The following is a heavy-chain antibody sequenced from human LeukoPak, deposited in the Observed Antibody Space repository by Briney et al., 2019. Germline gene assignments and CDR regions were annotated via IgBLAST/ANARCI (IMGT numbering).Heavy chain of an antibody. CDR2: MNPNTGNA. J-gene: IGHJ4*02. D-gene: IGHD4-17*01. Sequence: GASVEVSCKTSGYTFTRHDIHWVRQGTGQGLEWMGWMNPNTGNAGYAQTFQGRVTMTRNTAISTAYMELSGLRSDDTAVFFCVRGFYGSETYYFDSWGQGTLVTVSS. CDR3: VRGFYGSETYYFDS. V-gene: IGHV1-8*01. CDR1: GYTFTRHD.